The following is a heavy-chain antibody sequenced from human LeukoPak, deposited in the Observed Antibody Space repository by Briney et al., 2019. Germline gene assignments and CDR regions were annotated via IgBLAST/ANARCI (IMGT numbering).Heavy chain of an antibody. CDR1: GDSISSGTYY. V-gene: IGHV4-61*02. CDR3: ARGYYYFDY. Sequence: PSETLSLTCTVSGDSISSGTYYWSWIRQPAGKGLEWIGRIYTSGSTNYNPSLKSRVAISVDTSKNQFSLKLSSVTAADTAVYYCARGYYYFDYWGQGTLVTVSS. D-gene: IGHD3-10*01. J-gene: IGHJ4*02. CDR2: IYTSGST.